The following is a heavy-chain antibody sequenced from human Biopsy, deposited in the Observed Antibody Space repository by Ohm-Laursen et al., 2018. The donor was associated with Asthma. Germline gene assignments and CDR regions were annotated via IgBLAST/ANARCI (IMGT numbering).Heavy chain of an antibody. V-gene: IGHV3-23*01. Sequence: GSLRLSCAASGFTFSSYAMSWVRQAPGKGLEWASAISGSGGSTYYADSVKGRFTISRDNSKNTLYLQMNSLRAEDTAVYYCASQSSGPDFWSGYYYFDYWGQGTLVTVSS. D-gene: IGHD3-3*01. CDR2: ISGSGGST. CDR1: GFTFSSYA. CDR3: ASQSSGPDFWSGYYYFDY. J-gene: IGHJ4*02.